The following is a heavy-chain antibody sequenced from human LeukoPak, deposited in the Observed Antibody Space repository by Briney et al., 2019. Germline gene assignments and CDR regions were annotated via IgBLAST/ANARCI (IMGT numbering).Heavy chain of an antibody. CDR1: GGTFSSYA. V-gene: IGHV1-69*05. Sequence: SVKVSCKASGGTFSSYAISWVRRAPGQGVEWMGGIIPIFGTANYAQKFQGRVTITTDESTSTAYMELSSLRSEDTAVYYCARSYYCSGGSCCSEGAFDIWGQGTMVTVSS. CDR2: IIPIFGTA. J-gene: IGHJ3*02. D-gene: IGHD2-15*01. CDR3: ARSYYCSGGSCCSEGAFDI.